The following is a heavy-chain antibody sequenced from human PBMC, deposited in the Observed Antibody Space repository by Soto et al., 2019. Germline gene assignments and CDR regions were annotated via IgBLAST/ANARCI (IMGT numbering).Heavy chain of an antibody. CDR1: GFTFSNYG. J-gene: IGHJ4*02. CDR2: VSDNGART. Sequence: EVQLLESGGGSVQPGGSLRLSCAASGFTFSNYGMSWVRQAPGKGLEWVSAVSDNGARTRYAASVKGRFTISRDNSHNTLYLQMLSLRAVDTGICYCEKDYWNPRYFDNWGQGTLVTVSS. CDR3: EKDYWNPRYFDN. D-gene: IGHD1-1*01. V-gene: IGHV3-23*01.